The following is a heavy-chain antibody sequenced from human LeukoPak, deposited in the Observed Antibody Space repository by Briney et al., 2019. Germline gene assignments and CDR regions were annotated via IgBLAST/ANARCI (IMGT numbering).Heavy chain of an antibody. Sequence: SETLSLTCTVSGGSISSYYWSWIRQPPGKGLEWIGYIYNSGSTNYNPSLKNRVTISVDTSKNQFSLKLSSVTAADTAVYYCARYYYDSSGYYYDYWGQGTLVTVSS. D-gene: IGHD3-22*01. J-gene: IGHJ4*02. CDR2: IYNSGST. CDR1: GGSISSYY. V-gene: IGHV4-59*01. CDR3: ARYYYDSSGYYYDY.